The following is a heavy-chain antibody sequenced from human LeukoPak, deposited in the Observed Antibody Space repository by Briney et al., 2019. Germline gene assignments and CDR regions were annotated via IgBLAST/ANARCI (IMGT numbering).Heavy chain of an antibody. V-gene: IGHV3-21*01. CDR2: ISSSSSYI. Sequence: GGSLRLSCAASGFTFSSYSMNWVRQAPGKGLEWVSSISSSSSYIYYADSVKGRFTISRDNAKNSLYLQMNSLRAEDMAVYYCARDIVVVPAAILSNNWFDPWGQGTLATVSS. CDR3: ARDIVVVPAAILSNNWFDP. CDR1: GFTFSSYS. D-gene: IGHD2-2*02. J-gene: IGHJ5*02.